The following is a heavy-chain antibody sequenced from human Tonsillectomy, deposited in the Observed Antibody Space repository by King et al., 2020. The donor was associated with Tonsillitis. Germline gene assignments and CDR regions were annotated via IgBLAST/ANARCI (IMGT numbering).Heavy chain of an antibody. CDR2: FGYNGVRT. CDR1: GFTFSSYA. D-gene: IGHD6-13*01. J-gene: IGHJ4*02. V-gene: IGHV3-23*04. CDR3: AKDLWSKQQLPYYFDY. Sequence: EVQLVESGGGLVQPGGSLRLSCAASGFTFSSYAMSWVRQAPGKGLEWVSAFGYNGVRTNYADSVKGRFTISRDTSKNTLYLQMNSLRAEDTAVYYCAKDLWSKQQLPYYFDYWGQGTLVTVSS.